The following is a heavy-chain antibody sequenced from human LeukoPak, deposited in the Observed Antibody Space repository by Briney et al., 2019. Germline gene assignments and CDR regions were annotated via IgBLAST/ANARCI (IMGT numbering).Heavy chain of an antibody. Sequence: ASVKVSCKASGYTFTSYYMHWVRQAPGQGLEWMGIINPSGGSTSYAQKFQGRVTMTRDTSTSTVYMELSSLRSEDTAVYYCARAYYYDGSGYYNFDYWGQGTLVTVSS. V-gene: IGHV1-46*03. J-gene: IGHJ4*02. CDR1: GYTFTSYY. CDR3: ARAYYYDGSGYYNFDY. CDR2: INPSGGST. D-gene: IGHD3-22*01.